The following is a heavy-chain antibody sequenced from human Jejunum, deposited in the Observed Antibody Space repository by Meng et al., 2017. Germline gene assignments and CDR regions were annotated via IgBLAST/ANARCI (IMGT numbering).Heavy chain of an antibody. J-gene: IGHJ4*02. CDR2: ISGDGSST. CDR3: AREDKGDYDY. D-gene: IGHD2-21*01. CDR1: GFTFSSYS. Sequence: GEFLKTSCSAPGFTFSSYSTHWVRQAPGKGLESVSAISGDGSSTYYADSVKGKFTIPRDNSKNTLYLHMGSLRTEDTAVYYCAREDKGDYDYWGQGTLVTVSS. V-gene: IGHV3-64*02.